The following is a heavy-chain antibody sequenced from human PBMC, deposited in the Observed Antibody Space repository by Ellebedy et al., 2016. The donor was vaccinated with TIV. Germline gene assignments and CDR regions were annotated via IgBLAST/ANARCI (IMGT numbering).Heavy chain of an antibody. CDR1: GFTFSDYG. CDR3: AKDRNYYGSGTYYYGMDV. Sequence: PGGSLRLSCAASGFTFSDYGIPWVRQAPGKGLEWVAVISYDGNSKYYKDSVKCRFTISRDNSKNTLYLQMNSLRAEDTAVYYCAKDRNYYGSGTYYYGMDVWGQGTTVTVSS. J-gene: IGHJ6*02. V-gene: IGHV3-30*18. CDR2: ISYDGNSK. D-gene: IGHD3-10*01.